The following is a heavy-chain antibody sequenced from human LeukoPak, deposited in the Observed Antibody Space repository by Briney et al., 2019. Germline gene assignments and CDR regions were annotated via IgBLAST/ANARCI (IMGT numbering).Heavy chain of an antibody. CDR3: ARARDSSWDY. CDR2: IKDDGSEK. V-gene: IGHV3-7*03. D-gene: IGHD6-13*01. Sequence: GGSLGLSCAASGFTFSSYWMSWVRQAPGKGLEWVANIKDDGSEKYYVDSVKGRFTISRDDAKNSLYLQMNSLRAEDTAVYYCARARDSSWDYWGQGTLVTVSS. J-gene: IGHJ4*02. CDR1: GFTFSSYW.